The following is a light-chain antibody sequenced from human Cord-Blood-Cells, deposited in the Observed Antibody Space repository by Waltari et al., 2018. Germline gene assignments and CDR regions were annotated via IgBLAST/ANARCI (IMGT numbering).Light chain of an antibody. J-gene: IGKJ4*01. CDR1: QSVSSN. CDR2: GAS. CDR3: QQYNNWPALT. V-gene: IGKV3-15*01. Sequence: EIVMTQSPATLSVSPGERATLSCRASQSVSSNLAWYQQKPRQTPRLLIYGASTRATGMPARCSGSGSETEFTLTISRLQSEDFAVYYCQQYNNWPALTFGGGTRVEIK.